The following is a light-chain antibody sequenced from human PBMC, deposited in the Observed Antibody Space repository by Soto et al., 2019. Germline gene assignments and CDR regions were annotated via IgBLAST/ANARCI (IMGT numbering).Light chain of an antibody. Sequence: DFQMTHTPSSLSASVGDRVILTCRASQSIGNWLAWYQQKPGKAPKLLIYKASSLESGVPTRFSGSGSGTEFTLTISSLQPQDFATYYCQQHNSYVFGPGTKVDIK. V-gene: IGKV1-5*03. CDR2: KAS. J-gene: IGKJ3*01. CDR1: QSIGNW. CDR3: QQHNSYV.